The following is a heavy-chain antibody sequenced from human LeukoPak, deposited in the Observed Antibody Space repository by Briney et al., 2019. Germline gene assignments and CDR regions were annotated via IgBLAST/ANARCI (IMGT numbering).Heavy chain of an antibody. V-gene: IGHV3-7*01. CDR1: GFTLNNHW. D-gene: IGHD3-16*01. Sequence: GGPLRLSCVVSGFTLNNHWMSWVRQSPGKGLEWVANINQDESERYYVGSVKGRFTVSRDITKNSVYLQMNSLRGDDTAVYWCVRGGHWYESWGQGTLVTVSS. J-gene: IGHJ5*01. CDR2: INQDESER. CDR3: VRGGHWYES.